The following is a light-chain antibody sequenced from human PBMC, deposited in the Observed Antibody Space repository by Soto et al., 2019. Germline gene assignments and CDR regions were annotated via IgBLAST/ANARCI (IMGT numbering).Light chain of an antibody. J-gene: IGKJ5*01. CDR1: QAIDTY. CDR2: AAS. Sequence: DIQLTQSPSFLSASVGDRVTITCRASQAIDTYLAWYQQKPGKAPKLLIYAASLLQSGVPSRFSGSGSGTEFTLPINSLQPEHFASYYCQQLTSFSFIFGPLTRLEIK. CDR3: QQLTSFSFI. V-gene: IGKV1-9*01.